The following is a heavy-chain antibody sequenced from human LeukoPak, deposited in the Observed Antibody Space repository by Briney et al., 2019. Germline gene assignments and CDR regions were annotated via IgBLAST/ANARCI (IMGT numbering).Heavy chain of an antibody. V-gene: IGHV3-74*01. CDR2: IKSDGSST. J-gene: IGHJ5*02. Sequence: GGSLRLSCAASGFTFSSYWMHWVRQAPGKGLVWVSRIKSDGSSTTYAASVKGRFTISRDNAKNTLYLQMNSLRAEDTAVYYCARATLGYSSGWYDNWGQGTLVTVSS. CDR1: GFTFSSYW. CDR3: ARATLGYSSGWYDN. D-gene: IGHD6-19*01.